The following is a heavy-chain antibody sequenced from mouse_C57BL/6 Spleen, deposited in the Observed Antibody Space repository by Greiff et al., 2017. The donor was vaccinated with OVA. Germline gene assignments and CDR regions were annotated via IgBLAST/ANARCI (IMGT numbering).Heavy chain of an antibody. V-gene: IGHV5-16*01. J-gene: IGHJ1*03. CDR1: GFTFSDYY. Sequence: EVKVEESEGGLVQPGSSMKLSCTASGFTFSDYYMAWVRQVPEKGLEWVANINYDGSSTYYLDSLKSRFIISRDNAKNILYLQMSSLKSEDTATYYCARDERMGYFDVWGTGTTVTVSS. CDR3: ARDERMGYFDV. D-gene: IGHD2-3*01. CDR2: INYDGSST.